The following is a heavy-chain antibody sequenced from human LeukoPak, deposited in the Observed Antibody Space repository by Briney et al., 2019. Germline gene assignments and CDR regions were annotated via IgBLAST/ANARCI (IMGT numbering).Heavy chain of an antibody. J-gene: IGHJ4*02. Sequence: GGSLRLSCAASGFTFSSYEMNWVRQVPGKGLEWISYISGDGTTIHYADSVNGRFTISRDNAQNSLYLQMNSLGVEDTAVYHCARPVGYSGSGSYYGYWGQGNLVNVPS. CDR2: ISGDGTTI. CDR1: GFTFSSYE. V-gene: IGHV3-48*03. CDR3: ARPVGYSGSGSYYGY. D-gene: IGHD3-10*01.